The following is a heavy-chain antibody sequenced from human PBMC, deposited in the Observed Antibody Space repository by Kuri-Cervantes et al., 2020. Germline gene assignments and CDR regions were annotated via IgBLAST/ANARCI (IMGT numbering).Heavy chain of an antibody. CDR1: GFTFSSYA. Sequence: GGSLRLSCAASGFTFSSYAMHWVRQAPGKGLEYVSAISSNGGSTYYANSVKGRFTISRDNSKNTLYLHMNNLRAEDTAVYYCARDRPFSYWGQGTLVTVSS. D-gene: IGHD3-16*01. CDR2: ISSNGGST. J-gene: IGHJ4*02. CDR3: ARDRPFSY. V-gene: IGHV3-64*01.